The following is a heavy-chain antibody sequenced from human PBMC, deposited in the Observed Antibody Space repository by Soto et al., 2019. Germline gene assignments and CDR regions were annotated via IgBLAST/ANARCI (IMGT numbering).Heavy chain of an antibody. CDR2: ISSSSTI. D-gene: IGHD3-22*01. CDR1: GFTFSSYS. J-gene: IGHJ1*01. V-gene: IGHV3-48*02. CDR3: ASRGYYDSSGYKYFQH. Sequence: QPGGSLRLSCAASGFTFSSYSMNWVRQAPGKGLEWVSYISSSSTIYYADSVKGRFTISRDNAKNSLYLQMNSLRDEDTAVYYCASRGYYDSSGYKYFQHWGQGTLVTVSS.